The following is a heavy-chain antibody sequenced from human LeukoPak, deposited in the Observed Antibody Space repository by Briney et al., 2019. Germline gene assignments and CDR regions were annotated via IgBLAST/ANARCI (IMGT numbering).Heavy chain of an antibody. CDR1: GFTFSSYA. D-gene: IGHD5-18*01. J-gene: IGHJ4*02. CDR2: ISGSGGST. Sequence: GGSLRLSCAASGFTFSSYAMSWVRQAPGKGLEWVSAISGSGGSTYYADSVKGRFTISRDNSKNTLYLQMNSLRAEDTAVYYCARTTAMVTSSSFDFWGQGTLVTVSS. CDR3: ARTTAMVTSSSFDF. V-gene: IGHV3-23*01.